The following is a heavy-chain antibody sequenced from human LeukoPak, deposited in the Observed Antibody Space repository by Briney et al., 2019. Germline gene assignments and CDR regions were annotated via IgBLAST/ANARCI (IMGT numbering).Heavy chain of an antibody. CDR3: ARGEMVNWFDP. Sequence: SGTLSLTCTVSGGSISSYYWSWIRQPAGKGLEWIGRIYTSGSTYYNPSLKSRVTISVDRSKNQFSLKLSSVTAADTAVYYCARGEMVNWFDPWGQGTLVTVSS. D-gene: IGHD2-8*01. CDR1: GGSISSYY. CDR2: IYTSGST. V-gene: IGHV4-4*07. J-gene: IGHJ5*02.